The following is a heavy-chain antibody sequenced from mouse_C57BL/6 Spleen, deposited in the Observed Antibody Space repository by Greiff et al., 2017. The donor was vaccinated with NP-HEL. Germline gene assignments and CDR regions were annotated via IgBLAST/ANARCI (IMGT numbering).Heavy chain of an antibody. CDR3: ARPHYYGSFFDY. J-gene: IGHJ2*01. CDR2: IDPSDSYT. CDR1: GYTFTSYW. Sequence: QVQLQQPGAELVRPGTSVKLSCKASGYTFTSYWMHWVKQRPGQGLEWIGVIDPSDSYTNYNQKFKGKATLTVDTSSSTAYMQLSSLTSEDSAVYYCARPHYYGSFFDYWGQGTTLTVSS. V-gene: IGHV1-59*01. D-gene: IGHD1-1*01.